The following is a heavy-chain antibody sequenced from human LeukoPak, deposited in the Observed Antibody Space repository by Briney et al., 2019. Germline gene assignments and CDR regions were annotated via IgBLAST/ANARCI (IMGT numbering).Heavy chain of an antibody. D-gene: IGHD2-2*01. CDR3: ARDKYCSSTSCYEGAYYYYGMDV. J-gene: IGHJ6*02. CDR1: GGSFSGYY. CDR2: INHSGST. Sequence: SETLSLTCAVYGGSFSGYYWSWIRQPPGKGLEWIGEINHSGSTNYNPSLKSRVTISVDTSKNQFSLKLSSVTTADTAVYYCARDKYCSSTSCYEGAYYYYGMDVWGQGTTVTVSS. V-gene: IGHV4-34*01.